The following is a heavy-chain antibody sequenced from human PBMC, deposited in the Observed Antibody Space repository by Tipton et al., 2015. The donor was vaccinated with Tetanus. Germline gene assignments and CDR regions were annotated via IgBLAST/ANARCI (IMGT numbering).Heavy chain of an antibody. Sequence: TLFLTCTVSGASVSSGGFSWSSVRQPPRGGAAWRGYVSFTGNTRYNPSLKRRGTISVDTSKNQISLKMGSGTAADTALYFCARLAWRPDTSIITAPRYFDKWGKGTLVTVSS. CDR2: VSFTGNT. CDR1: GASVSSGGFS. CDR3: ARLAWRPDTSIITAPRYFDK. V-gene: IGHV4-61*08. D-gene: IGHD6-6*01. J-gene: IGHJ4*02.